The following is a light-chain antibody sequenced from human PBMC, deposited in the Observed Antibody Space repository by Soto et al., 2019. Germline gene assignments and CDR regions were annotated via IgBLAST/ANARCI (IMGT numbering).Light chain of an antibody. CDR1: QSVSRY. CDR2: DAS. CDR3: QQRSNWPLIT. J-gene: IGKJ5*01. V-gene: IGKV3-11*01. Sequence: EIVLTQSPATLSLSPGERATLSCRASQSVSRYLAWYQQKPGQAPRLLIYDASNRATGIPARFSGSGSGTDFTLTINGLEPEDFAVYYCQQRSNWPLITFGQGTRLEIK.